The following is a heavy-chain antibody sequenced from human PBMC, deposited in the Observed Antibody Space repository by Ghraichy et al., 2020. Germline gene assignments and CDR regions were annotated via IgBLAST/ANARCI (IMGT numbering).Heavy chain of an antibody. CDR2: ISSSSSTI. CDR1: GFTFSSYS. Sequence: GGSLRLSCAASGFTFSSYSMNWVRQAPGKGLEWVSYISSSSSTIYYADSVKGRFTISRDNAKNSLYLQMNSLRDEDTAVYYCARDLGPRYFDPLIVYYYGMDVWGQGTTVTVSS. V-gene: IGHV3-48*02. D-gene: IGHD3-9*01. J-gene: IGHJ6*02. CDR3: ARDLGPRYFDPLIVYYYGMDV.